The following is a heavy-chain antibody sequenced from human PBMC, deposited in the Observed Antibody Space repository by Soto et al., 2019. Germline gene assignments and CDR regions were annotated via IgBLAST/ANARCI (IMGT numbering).Heavy chain of an antibody. CDR3: ARGGVELFDY. D-gene: IGHD3-10*01. V-gene: IGHV4-34*01. CDR2: INHSGST. CDR1: GGSFSGYY. J-gene: IGHJ4*02. Sequence: QVQLQQWGAGLLKPSETLSLTCAVYGGSFSGYYWSWIRQPPGKGLEWIGEINHSGSTNYNPSLKSRVSRSVDTSKNQFSLKLSSVTAADTAVYYCARGGVELFDYWGQGTLVTVSS.